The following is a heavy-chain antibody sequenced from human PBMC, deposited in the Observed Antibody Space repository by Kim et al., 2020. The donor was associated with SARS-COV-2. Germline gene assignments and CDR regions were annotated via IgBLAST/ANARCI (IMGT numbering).Heavy chain of an antibody. V-gene: IGHV1-3*01. J-gene: IGHJ4*02. CDR2: INAGNGNT. Sequence: ASVKVSCKASGYTFTSYVMHWVRQAPGQRLEWMGWINAGNGNTKYSQKFQGRVTITRDTSASTAYMELSSLRSEDTAVYYCAREAVAGTLPYFDYWGQGTLVTVSS. CDR3: AREAVAGTLPYFDY. D-gene: IGHD6-19*01. CDR1: GYTFTSYV.